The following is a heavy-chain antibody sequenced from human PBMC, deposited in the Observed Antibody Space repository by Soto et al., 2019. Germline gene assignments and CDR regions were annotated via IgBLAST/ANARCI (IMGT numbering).Heavy chain of an antibody. CDR1: GFTFSSYA. V-gene: IGHV3-23*01. D-gene: IGHD3-10*01. CDR3: ARVRFGGLD. Sequence: EVQLLESGGGLVQPGGSLRLSCAASGFTFSSYAMSWVRQAPGKGLEWVSIIGVGGGDRYYPESVKGRFTISRDNSRDTLYLEMNSLRDEDTAVYYCARVRFGGLDWGQGTLVTVSS. CDR2: IGVGGGDR. J-gene: IGHJ4*02.